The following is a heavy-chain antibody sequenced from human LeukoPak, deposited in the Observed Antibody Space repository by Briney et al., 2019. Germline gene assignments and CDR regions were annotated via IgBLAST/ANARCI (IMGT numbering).Heavy chain of an antibody. Sequence: ASERVSCKASGYTFTSYDISWVRQAPGQGLEWMGWISTLKDNTHYAQKLQGRVTMTTDTSTSTVYMELKSLRSDDTAVYYCARIQSRIIAARPGNPAFDYWGRGTLVTVSS. D-gene: IGHD6-6*01. V-gene: IGHV1-18*01. CDR1: GYTFTSYD. CDR2: ISTLKDNT. J-gene: IGHJ4*02. CDR3: ARIQSRIIAARPGNPAFDY.